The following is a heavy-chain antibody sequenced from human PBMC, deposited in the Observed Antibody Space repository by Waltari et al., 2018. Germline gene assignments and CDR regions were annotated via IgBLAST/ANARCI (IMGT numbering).Heavy chain of an antibody. J-gene: IGHJ4*02. CDR2: ITWDGVYT. Sequence: CVASGFTFDDYSMHWVRQPPGKGLEWVFLITWDGVYTYYSDSVKGRFTISRDNDKNSLYLQMNSLRTEDTALYYCAKDLSGIIAAAGTFDNWGQGTLVTVSS. CDR1: GFTFDDYS. D-gene: IGHD6-13*01. V-gene: IGHV3-43*01. CDR3: AKDLSGIIAAAGTFDN.